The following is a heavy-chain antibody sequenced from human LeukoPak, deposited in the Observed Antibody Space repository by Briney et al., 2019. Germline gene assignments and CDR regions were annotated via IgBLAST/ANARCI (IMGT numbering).Heavy chain of an antibody. CDR1: GFTFGDYA. J-gene: IGHJ4*02. CDR3: TRDYAGVVVTANFDY. CDR2: IRSKAYGGTT. Sequence: GGSLRLSCTASGFTFGDYAMSWVRQAPGKGLEWVGFIRSKAYGGTTEYAASVKGRFTISRDDSKSIAYLQMNSLKTEDTAVYYCTRDYAGVVVTANFDYWGQGTLVTVSS. D-gene: IGHD2-21*02. V-gene: IGHV3-49*04.